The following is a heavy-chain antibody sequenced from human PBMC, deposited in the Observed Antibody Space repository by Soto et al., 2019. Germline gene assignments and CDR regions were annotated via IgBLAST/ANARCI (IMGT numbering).Heavy chain of an antibody. V-gene: IGHV5-10-1*01. CDR2: IDPSDSYT. Sequence: EVQLVQPGAEVKKPGESLRISCKASGYSFTNYWVSWVRQMPGKGLEWMGRIDPSDSYTSYSPSFQGHVTISVDKSISTAYLQWSSLKASDTAIYYCARHYYDSETFSSYWYFDLWGRGTLITVSS. CDR1: GYSFTNYW. CDR3: ARHYYDSETFSSYWYFDL. D-gene: IGHD3-16*01. J-gene: IGHJ2*01.